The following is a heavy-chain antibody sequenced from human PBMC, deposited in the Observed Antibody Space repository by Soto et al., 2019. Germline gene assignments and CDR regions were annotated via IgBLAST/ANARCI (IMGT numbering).Heavy chain of an antibody. Sequence: GGSLRLSCAASGFAFSSYAMSWVRQAPGKGLEWVSAISGSGGSTYYADSVKGRFTISRDNSKNTLYLQMNSLRAEDTAVYYCAKDGNFGSWYYFDYWGQGTLVTVSS. CDR3: AKDGNFGSWYYFDY. J-gene: IGHJ4*02. CDR1: GFAFSSYA. D-gene: IGHD6-13*01. CDR2: ISGSGGST. V-gene: IGHV3-23*01.